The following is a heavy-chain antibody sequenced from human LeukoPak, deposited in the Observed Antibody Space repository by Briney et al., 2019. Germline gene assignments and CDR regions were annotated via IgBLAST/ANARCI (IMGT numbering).Heavy chain of an antibody. CDR1: GDSVSSNSAA. J-gene: IGHJ5*02. CDR2: TYYRSKWYN. D-gene: IGHD2-15*01. CDR3: AREGCSGGSCYFWLDP. Sequence: SQTLSLTCAISGDSVSSNSAAWNWIRQSPSRGLEWLGRTYYRSKWYNDYAVSVKSRITINPDTSKNQFSLQLNSVTPEDTAVYYCAREGCSGGSCYFWLDPWGQGTLVTVSS. V-gene: IGHV6-1*01.